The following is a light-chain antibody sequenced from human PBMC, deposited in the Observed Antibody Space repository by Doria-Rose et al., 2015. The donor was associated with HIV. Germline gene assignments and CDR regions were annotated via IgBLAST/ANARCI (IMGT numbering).Light chain of an antibody. V-gene: IGKV4-1*01. CDR2: WAS. Sequence: TQSPESLDMSLGERATLNCKSNQSLLYTSKNYLAWYQQKPGQPPKLLIYWASTRQSGVHARFSGSGSGTDFTLTISSLEAEDVAVYYCQQYYDTPSFGPGTTVDIK. CDR1: QSLLYTSKNY. J-gene: IGKJ3*01. CDR3: QQYYDTPS.